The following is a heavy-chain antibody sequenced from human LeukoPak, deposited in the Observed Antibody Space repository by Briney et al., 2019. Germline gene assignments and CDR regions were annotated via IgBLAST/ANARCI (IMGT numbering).Heavy chain of an antibody. J-gene: IGHJ4*02. CDR2: ISNDGSNK. D-gene: IGHD2-15*01. Sequence: GGSLRLSCAASGFTFSTYGMHWVRQAPGKGPEWAAVISNDGSNKYHAESVRGRFTISRDNSKDTLYLQMNSLRAEDTAVYYCAKDAGHCSGGSCYRQDYWGQGTLVTVSS. CDR3: AKDAGHCSGGSCYRQDY. V-gene: IGHV3-30*18. CDR1: GFTFSTYG.